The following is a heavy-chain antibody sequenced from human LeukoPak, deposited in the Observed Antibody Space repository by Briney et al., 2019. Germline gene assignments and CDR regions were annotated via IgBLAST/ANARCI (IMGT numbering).Heavy chain of an antibody. Sequence: GGSLRLSCAASGFTFSNYWMSWVRQAPGKGLEWVANIKQDGSEKHYADSVKGRFTISTDNAKNTMDLQMNSLRAEDTAVYYCAREECSGSRCYSSSPSWYFYYMDVWGKGTTVTVSS. J-gene: IGHJ6*03. CDR2: IKQDGSEK. CDR3: AREECSGSRCYSSSPSWYFYYMDV. V-gene: IGHV3-7*01. D-gene: IGHD2-15*01. CDR1: GFTFSNYW.